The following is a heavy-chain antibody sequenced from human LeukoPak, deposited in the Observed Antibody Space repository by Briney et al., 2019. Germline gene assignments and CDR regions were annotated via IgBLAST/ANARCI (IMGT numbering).Heavy chain of an antibody. CDR1: GYTFRSYE. CDR2: IHPNSGKT. Sequence: ASVKVSCKASGYTFRSYEINWVRQAPGQGLEWVGWIHPNSGKTGYAQKFQGRVTMTRDTSTETAFMELSSLKFDDTGIFYCARGHYGGNRYFDIWGQGTLATVSS. J-gene: IGHJ4*02. D-gene: IGHD4-23*01. V-gene: IGHV1-8*01. CDR3: ARGHYGGNRYFDI.